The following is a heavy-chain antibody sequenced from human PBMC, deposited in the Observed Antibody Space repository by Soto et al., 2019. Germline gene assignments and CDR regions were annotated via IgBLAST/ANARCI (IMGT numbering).Heavy chain of an antibody. D-gene: IGHD4-4*01. CDR2: INWNGGST. Sequence: GSLRLSCAASGFTFDDYGMSWVRQAPGKGLEWVSGINWNGGSTGYADSVKGRFTISRDNSNNSLYLQMNSLRADDTAVYCCAKGAILTYSHYLAFFDSWGQGTLVTVSS. V-gene: IGHV3-20*04. CDR3: AKGAILTYSHYLAFFDS. J-gene: IGHJ4*02. CDR1: GFTFDDYG.